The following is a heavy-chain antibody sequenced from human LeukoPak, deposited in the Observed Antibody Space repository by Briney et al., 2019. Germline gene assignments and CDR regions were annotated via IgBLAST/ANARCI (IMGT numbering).Heavy chain of an antibody. Sequence: ASVKVSCKASGGTFSSYAISWVRQAPGQGLEWMGGTIPIFGTANYAQKFQGRVTITADESTSTAYMELSSLRSEDTAVYYCARDPTVGATGYNWFDPWGQGTLVTVSS. J-gene: IGHJ5*02. CDR3: ARDPTVGATGYNWFDP. D-gene: IGHD1-26*01. CDR2: TIPIFGTA. CDR1: GGTFSSYA. V-gene: IGHV1-69*13.